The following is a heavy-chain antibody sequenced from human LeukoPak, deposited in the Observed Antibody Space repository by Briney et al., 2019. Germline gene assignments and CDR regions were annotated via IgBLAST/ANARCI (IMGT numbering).Heavy chain of an antibody. D-gene: IGHD6-19*01. CDR1: GFTFSSYA. J-gene: IGHJ4*02. CDR3: AKDPATRIGARIAVAGT. CDR2: ISGSGGST. Sequence: PGGSLRLSCAASGFTFSSYAMSWVRQAPGKGLEWVSAISGSGGSTYYAGSVKGRFTISRDNSKNTLYLQMNSLRAEDTAVYYCAKDPATRIGARIAVAGTWGQGTLVTVSS. V-gene: IGHV3-23*01.